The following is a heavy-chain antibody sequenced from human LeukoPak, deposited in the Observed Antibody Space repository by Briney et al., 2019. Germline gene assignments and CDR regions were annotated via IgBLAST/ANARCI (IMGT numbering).Heavy chain of an antibody. CDR3: AKVREDQPLFDY. V-gene: IGHV3-23*01. J-gene: IGHJ4*02. CDR2: ISGSGDNT. D-gene: IGHD2-2*01. Sequence: GGSLRLSCAASGFTFSSYAMSCVRQAPGKGLEWVSGISGSGDNTYHADSVKGRFTISRDNSKNTLSLQTNSLSADAPAVYYCAKVREDQPLFDYWGQGTLVTVSS. CDR1: GFTFSSYA.